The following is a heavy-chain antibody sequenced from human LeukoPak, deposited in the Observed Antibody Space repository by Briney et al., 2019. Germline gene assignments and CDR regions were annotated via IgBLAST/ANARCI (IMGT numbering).Heavy chain of an antibody. V-gene: IGHV3-7*03. D-gene: IGHD3-16*01. Sequence: GGSLRLSCAASGFSFSGYWMSWVRQTPGKGLEWVANIKQDGSVKNSVDSMKGRFTISRDNTKNSLYLEMNSLKAEDTAVYYWVGGGGHFGLWGQGTLVTVSS. J-gene: IGHJ4*02. CDR1: GFSFSGYW. CDR2: IKQDGSVK. CDR3: VGGGGHFGL.